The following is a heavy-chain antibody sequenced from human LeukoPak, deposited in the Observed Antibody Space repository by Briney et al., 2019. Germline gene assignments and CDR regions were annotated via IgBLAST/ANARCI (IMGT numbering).Heavy chain of an antibody. Sequence: KSSETLSLTCTVSGGSISSSSYYWGWIRQPPGKGLEWIGSIYYSGSTYYNPSLKSRVTISVDTSKNQFSLKLSSVTAADTAVYYCARQFDILTGFDYWGQGTLVTVSS. V-gene: IGHV4-39*01. CDR3: ARQFDILTGFDY. CDR2: IYYSGST. D-gene: IGHD3-9*01. CDR1: GGSISSSSYY. J-gene: IGHJ4*02.